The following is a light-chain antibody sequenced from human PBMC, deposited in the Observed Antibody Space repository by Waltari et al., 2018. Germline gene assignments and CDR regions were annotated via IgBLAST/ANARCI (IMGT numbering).Light chain of an antibody. J-gene: IGLJ3*02. CDR2: SDN. V-gene: IGLV1-44*01. Sequence: QSVVTQPPSASGTPGQWVPIPCSGSSPNIGSNTVNLYQQHPGTAPKLLVYSDNQRPSGVPDRFSGSKSGTSASLAISGLQSEDEAGYYCAAWDDSLNAVVFGGGTKLTVL. CDR1: SPNIGSNT. CDR3: AAWDDSLNAVV.